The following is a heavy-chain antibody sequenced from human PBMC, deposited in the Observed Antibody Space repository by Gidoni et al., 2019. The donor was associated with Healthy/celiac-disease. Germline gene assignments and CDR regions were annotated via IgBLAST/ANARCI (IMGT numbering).Heavy chain of an antibody. CDR3: ARSSKIFGVVILRFDY. Sequence: QVQLQESGPGLVKPSQTLSLTCTVSGAPLSSGGYYWSWIRQHPGKGLEWIGYIYYSGSTYYNPSLKSRVTISVDTSKNQFSLKLSSVTAADTAVYYCARSSKIFGVVILRFDYWGQGTLVTVSS. CDR1: GAPLSSGGYY. CDR2: IYYSGST. J-gene: IGHJ4*02. D-gene: IGHD3-3*01. V-gene: IGHV4-31*03.